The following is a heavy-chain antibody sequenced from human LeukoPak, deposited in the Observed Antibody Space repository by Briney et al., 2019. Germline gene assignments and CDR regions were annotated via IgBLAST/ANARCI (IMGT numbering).Heavy chain of an antibody. J-gene: IGHJ6*02. CDR3: AKGAIFGGGYGLDV. Sequence: ASVTVSSKPSLYTFNSQVINWVRQAAGQGLEWMGWMNPDSGNTGYAQKFQGRVTMTRDASIGTAYMELTRLASEDTAVYYCAKGAIFGGGYGLDVWGQGTTVTVSS. CDR2: MNPDSGNT. D-gene: IGHD3-3*01. CDR1: LYTFNSQV. V-gene: IGHV1-8*01.